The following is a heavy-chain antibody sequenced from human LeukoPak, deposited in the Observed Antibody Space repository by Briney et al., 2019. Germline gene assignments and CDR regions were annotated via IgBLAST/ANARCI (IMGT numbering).Heavy chain of an antibody. J-gene: IGHJ4*02. CDR3: ASRKLGNDY. Sequence: SETLSLTCAIYSESFSGYFWSWIRQPPGKGLEWIGEINYSGSTNYNPSLKSRVTISVDTSKNQFSLKLISVTAADTAVYYCASRKLGNDYWGQGTLVTVSS. CDR2: INYSGST. CDR1: SESFSGYF. V-gene: IGHV4-34*01. D-gene: IGHD7-27*01.